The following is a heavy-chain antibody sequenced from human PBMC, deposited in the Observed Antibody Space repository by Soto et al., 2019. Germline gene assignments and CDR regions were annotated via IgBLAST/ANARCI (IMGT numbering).Heavy chain of an antibody. D-gene: IGHD2-2*01. V-gene: IGHV1-2*04. CDR1: GYTFTGYY. J-gene: IGHJ6*02. CDR2: INPNSGGT. CDR3: ARSISTSCPGCYYYYGMDV. Sequence: ASVKVSCKASGYTFTGYYMHWVRQAPGQGLEWMGWINPNSGGTNYAQKFQGWVTMTRDTSISTAYMELSRLRSDDTAVYYCARSISTSCPGCYYYYGMDVWGQGTTVTVS.